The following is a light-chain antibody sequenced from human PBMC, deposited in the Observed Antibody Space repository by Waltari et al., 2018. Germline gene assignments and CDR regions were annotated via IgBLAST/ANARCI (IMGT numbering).Light chain of an antibody. Sequence: EIVLTQSPGTLSLSPGERATLYCRASQSIKKTYLAWYQQKPGQAPRLLIYGASNRATDSPDGVSGSGSGTDYTRTSSRLEPEDVAVYHCQHYSNSRPWTFGQGTKVEMK. CDR3: QHYSNSRPWT. CDR2: GAS. V-gene: IGKV3-20*01. J-gene: IGKJ1*01. CDR1: QSIKKTY.